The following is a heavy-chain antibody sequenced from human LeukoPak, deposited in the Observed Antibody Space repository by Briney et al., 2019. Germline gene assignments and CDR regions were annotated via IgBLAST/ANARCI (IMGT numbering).Heavy chain of an antibody. CDR3: ARAPGGSGSSPDY. V-gene: IGHV4-59*01. CDR1: GGSFSGYY. D-gene: IGHD1-26*01. Sequence: SETLSLTCAVYGGSFSGYYWSWIRQPPGKGLEWIGYIYYSGSTNYNPSLKSRVTISVDTSKNQFSLKLSSVTAADTAVYYCARAPGGSGSSPDYWGQGTLVTVSS. CDR2: IYYSGST. J-gene: IGHJ4*02.